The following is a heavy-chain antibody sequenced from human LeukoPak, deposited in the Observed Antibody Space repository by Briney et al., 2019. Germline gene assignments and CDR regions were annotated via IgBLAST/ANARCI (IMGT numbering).Heavy chain of an antibody. CDR1: GGSISSYY. J-gene: IGHJ4*02. CDR2: IYTSGST. V-gene: IGHV4-4*09. CDR3: ARTQGSSSWDYYFDY. D-gene: IGHD6-19*01. Sequence: PSETLSLTCTVSGGSISSYYWSWIRQPPGKGLEWIGYIYTSGSTTYSPSLKSRVAISVDTSKNQCSLKLSSVTAADTAVYYCARTQGSSSWDYYFDYWGQGTLVTVSS.